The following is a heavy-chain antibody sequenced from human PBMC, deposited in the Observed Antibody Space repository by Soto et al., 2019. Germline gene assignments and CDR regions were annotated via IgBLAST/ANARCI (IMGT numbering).Heavy chain of an antibody. Sequence: PGGSLRLSCAASGFSFGSSWMNWVRQAPGRGLEWVANIKEDGNEKYYVGSVKGRFTISRDNTMNSVYLQMNSLRAEDTAVYYCATGADYGAHFDHWGQGTLVTVSS. CDR2: IKEDGNEK. J-gene: IGHJ4*02. V-gene: IGHV3-7*01. CDR1: GFSFGSSW. D-gene: IGHD4-17*01. CDR3: ATGADYGAHFDH.